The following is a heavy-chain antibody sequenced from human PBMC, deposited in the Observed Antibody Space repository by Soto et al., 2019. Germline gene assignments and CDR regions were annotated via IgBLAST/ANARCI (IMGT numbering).Heavy chain of an antibody. CDR1: GGSISSGGYS. CDR3: AGGIAARPLGY. V-gene: IGHV4-30-2*01. Sequence: QLQLQESGSGLVKPSQTLSLTCAVSGGSISSGGYSWSWIRQPPGKGLEWIGYIYHSGSTYYNPPLKCRATLSVDTSKNQFALKLHSVTAADTAVYSCAGGIAARPLGYWGQGTMVTVSS. CDR2: IYHSGST. J-gene: IGHJ4*02. D-gene: IGHD6-6*01.